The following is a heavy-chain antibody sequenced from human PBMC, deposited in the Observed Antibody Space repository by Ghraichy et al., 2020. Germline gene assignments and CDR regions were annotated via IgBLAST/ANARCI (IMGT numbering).Heavy chain of an antibody. D-gene: IGHD1-26*01. J-gene: IGHJ1*01. CDR2: IKSEAYGGTT. V-gene: IGHV3-49*04. CDR1: GFTFGDYA. CDR3: TRGPIVGRYFQH. Sequence: GGSLRLSCTASGFTFGDYAMNWVRQAPGKGLEWVCFIKSEAYGGTTEYAASVKGRFTISRDDSKSITYLHINSLKTEDTAVYYCTRGPIVGRYFQHWGQGTLVTVSS.